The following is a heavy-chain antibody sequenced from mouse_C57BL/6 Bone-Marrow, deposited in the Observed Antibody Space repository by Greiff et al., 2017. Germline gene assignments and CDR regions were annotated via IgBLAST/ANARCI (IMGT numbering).Heavy chain of an antibody. Sequence: VQLQQSGAELVKPGASVKLSCTASGYTFTSYWMPWVHQRPGRGLEWIGRINPNSGGTKYTEKVTGKATLTVDKPSSTAYMQLSSLTSEASAVYNCAGGQNYAMDYWGQGTSVTVSS. CDR1: GYTFTSYW. J-gene: IGHJ4*01. CDR2: INPNSGGT. D-gene: IGHD3-3*01. CDR3: AGGQNYAMDY. V-gene: IGHV1-72*01.